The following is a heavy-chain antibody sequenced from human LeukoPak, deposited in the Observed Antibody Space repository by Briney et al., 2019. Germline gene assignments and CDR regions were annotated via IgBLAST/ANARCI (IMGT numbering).Heavy chain of an antibody. CDR1: GLTFNTYA. D-gene: IGHD1-26*01. J-gene: IGHJ4*02. CDR2: ISDSGRDT. V-gene: IGHV3-23*01. Sequence: GGSLRLSCAVSGLTFNTYAMNWVPQAPGKGLEWVSGISDSGRDTYYSDSVKGRFSISRDNSKSTVYLQMNSLRAEDTALYFCATGCVGSPSCFTTGYDHWGQGTLVTVS. CDR3: ATGCVGSPSCFTTGYDH.